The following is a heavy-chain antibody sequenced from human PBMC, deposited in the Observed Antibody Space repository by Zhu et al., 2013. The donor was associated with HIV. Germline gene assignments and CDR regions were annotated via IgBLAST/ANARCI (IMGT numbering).Heavy chain of an antibody. J-gene: IGHJ4*02. Sequence: QVQLVQSGAEVKKPGASVKVSCKASGYTFTSYYMHWVRQAPGQGLEWMGIIHPSGGSTNYAQKFQGRVTMTRDTSTSTVYMELSSLRSEDTAVYYCARVGGGSGSYYFWYYWGQGTLVTVSS. CDR1: GYTFTSYY. CDR3: ARVGGGSGSYYFWYY. CDR2: IHPSGGST. D-gene: IGHD3-10*01. V-gene: IGHV1-46*03.